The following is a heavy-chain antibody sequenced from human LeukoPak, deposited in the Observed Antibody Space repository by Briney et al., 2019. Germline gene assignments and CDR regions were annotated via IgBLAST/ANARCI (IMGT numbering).Heavy chain of an antibody. V-gene: IGHV1-2*02. CDR3: ARETYYYDSSGYPNY. D-gene: IGHD3-22*01. J-gene: IGHJ4*02. CDR1: GYTFTGYY. Sequence: GASVKVSGKASGYTFTGYYMHWVRQAPGQGLEWMGWINPNSGGTNYAQKFQGRVTMTRDTSISTAYMELSRLRSDDTAVYYCARETYYYDSSGYPNYWGQGTLVSVSS. CDR2: INPNSGGT.